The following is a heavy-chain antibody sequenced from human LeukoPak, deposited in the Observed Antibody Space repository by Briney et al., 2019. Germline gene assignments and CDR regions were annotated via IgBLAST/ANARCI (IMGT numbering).Heavy chain of an antibody. D-gene: IGHD1-1*01. J-gene: IGHJ4*02. CDR3: AKEVESSPNE. Sequence: PSETLSLTCNVSGASITSSSHYWSWIRLPPGKGLEWIGSVSVYYSGNTFYNPSLKSRATISVDTIKNHFSLTLNSVTAADTAVYYCAKEVESSPNEWGQGTLVTVSS. CDR2: VSVYYSGNT. CDR1: GASITSSSHY. V-gene: IGHV4-39*07.